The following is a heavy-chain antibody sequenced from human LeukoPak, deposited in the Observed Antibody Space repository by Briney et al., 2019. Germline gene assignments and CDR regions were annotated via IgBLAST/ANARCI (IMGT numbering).Heavy chain of an antibody. V-gene: IGHV4-38-2*02. CDR2: IYHSGST. J-gene: IGHJ4*02. CDR1: GYSISSGYY. CDR3: ARGNRGYYDSSGYFSPSFDY. Sequence: SETLSLTCTVSGYSISSGYYWGWIRQPPGKGLEWIGSIYHSGSTYYNPSLKSRVTISVDTSKNQFSLKLSSVTAADTAVYYCARGNRGYYDSSGYFSPSFDYWGQGTLVTVSS. D-gene: IGHD3-22*01.